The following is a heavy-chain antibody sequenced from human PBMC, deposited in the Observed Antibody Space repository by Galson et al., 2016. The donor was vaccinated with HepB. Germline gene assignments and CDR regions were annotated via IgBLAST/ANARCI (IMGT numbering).Heavy chain of an antibody. J-gene: IGHJ4*02. V-gene: IGHV3-30*18. D-gene: IGHD3-3*01. CDR3: AKALRPVEFWRGHDFDH. CDR2: VSYDEVKK. CDR1: GFMFNNYG. Sequence: SLRLSCAASGFMFNNYGMHWLRQPPGKGPEWVSFVSYDEVKKHYSDSVKGRFPVSRDNSKDILYLQMDGLRPEDTALYYCAKALRPVEFWRGHDFDHWGQGIQVTVSS.